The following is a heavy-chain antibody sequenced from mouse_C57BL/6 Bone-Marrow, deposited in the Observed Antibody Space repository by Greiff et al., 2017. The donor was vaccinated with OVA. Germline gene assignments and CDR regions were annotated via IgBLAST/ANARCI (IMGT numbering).Heavy chain of an antibody. CDR1: GFNIKDDY. CDR3: TTYYAMDY. V-gene: IGHV14-4*01. CDR2: IDPENGDT. Sequence: VQLQQSGAELVRPGASVKLSCTASGFNIKDDYMHWVKQRPEQGLEWIGWIDPENGDTEYASKFQGKATITADTSSNTAYLQLSSLTSEDTAVYYCTTYYAMDYWGQGTSGTVSS. J-gene: IGHJ4*01.